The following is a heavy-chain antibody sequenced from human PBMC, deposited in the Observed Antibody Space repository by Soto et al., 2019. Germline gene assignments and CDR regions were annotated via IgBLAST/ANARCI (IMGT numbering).Heavy chain of an antibody. CDR2: INHSGST. CDR3: ARGGGYYLYFDF. J-gene: IGHJ4*02. D-gene: IGHD3-3*01. CDR1: GGSFSGYY. V-gene: IGHV4-34*01. Sequence: QVLLQQWGAGLLKPSETLSLACAVYGGSFSGYYWTWIRQPPGKGLEWIGEINHSGSTNYNPSLKSRVTISVDTSKNQFSLELNSVTAADTAVYYCARGGGYYLYFDFWGQGTLVTVSS.